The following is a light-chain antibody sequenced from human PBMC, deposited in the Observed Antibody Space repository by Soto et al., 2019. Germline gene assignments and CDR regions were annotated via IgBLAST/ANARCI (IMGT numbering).Light chain of an antibody. CDR2: HAS. CDR1: QSISNW. Sequence: DIQMTQYPSTLSAAGGYRVTITCRASQSISNWLAWYQQKPGTAPKVLIYHASNLQSGVPSRFSGSGSGTEFTLTIRSLKPDDFATYYCQQYNSYSFGQGTKVDIK. J-gene: IGKJ1*01. CDR3: QQYNSYS. V-gene: IGKV1-5*01.